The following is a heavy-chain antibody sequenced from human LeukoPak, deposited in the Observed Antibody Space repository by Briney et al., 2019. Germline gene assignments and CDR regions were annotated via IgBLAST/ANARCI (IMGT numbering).Heavy chain of an antibody. J-gene: IGHJ4*02. CDR1: GYTFTSYG. Sequence: GASVKVSCKASGYTFTSYGISWVRQAPGQGLEWMGWISAYNGNTNYAQKLQGRVTMTTDTSTSTAYMELRSLRSDDTAVYYCARDRPVIHDSSGYAPIDYWGQGTLVTVSS. V-gene: IGHV1-18*01. CDR3: ARDRPVIHDSSGYAPIDY. D-gene: IGHD3-22*01. CDR2: ISAYNGNT.